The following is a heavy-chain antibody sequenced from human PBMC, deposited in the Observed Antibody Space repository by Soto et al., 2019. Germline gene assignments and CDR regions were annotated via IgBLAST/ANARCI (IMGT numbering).Heavy chain of an antibody. J-gene: IGHJ5*02. CDR1: GYTLTELS. CDR3: ATYGTLIFGVVQDNWFDP. V-gene: IGHV1-24*01. D-gene: IGHD3-3*02. CDR2: FDPEDGET. Sequence: ASVKVSCKVSGYTLTELSMHWVRQAPGKGLEWMGGFDPEDGETIYAQKFQGRVTMTEDTSTDTAYMELSSLRSEDAAVYYCATYGTLIFGVVQDNWFDPWGQGTLVTVSS.